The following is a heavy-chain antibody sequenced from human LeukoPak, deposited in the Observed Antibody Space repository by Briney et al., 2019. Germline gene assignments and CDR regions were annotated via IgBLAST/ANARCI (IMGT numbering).Heavy chain of an antibody. J-gene: IGHJ4*02. V-gene: IGHV3-23*01. CDR3: ASRQGLGWHYVN. CDR2: ISDSGGST. CDR1: GFTFSSYG. D-gene: IGHD3-10*02. Sequence: GGSLRLSCAASGFTFSSYGMHWVRQAPGKGLEWVSGISDSGGSTYYADSVKGRFTISRDNSKNTLYLQMNSLRAEDTAIYYCASRQGLGWHYVNWGQGTLVTVSS.